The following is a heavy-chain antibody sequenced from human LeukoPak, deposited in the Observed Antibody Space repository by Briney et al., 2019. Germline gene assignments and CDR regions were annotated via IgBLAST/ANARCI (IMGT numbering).Heavy chain of an antibody. CDR2: IKQDGSEK. D-gene: IGHD2-15*01. CDR3: ARYCSGGSCWDY. J-gene: IGHJ4*02. CDR1: GFSFSSYW. Sequence: GGSLRLSCVASGFSFSSYWTSWVRQAPGKGLEWVANIKQDGSEKYYVDSVKGRFTISRDNAKNSLYLQMNSLRAEDTAVYYCARYCSGGSCWDYWGQGTLVTVSS. V-gene: IGHV3-7*01.